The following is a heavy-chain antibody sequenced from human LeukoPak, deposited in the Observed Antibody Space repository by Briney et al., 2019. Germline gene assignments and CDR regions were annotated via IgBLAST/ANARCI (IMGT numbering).Heavy chain of an antibody. J-gene: IGHJ6*03. V-gene: IGHV3-21*01. D-gene: IGHD4-11*01. CDR3: ARELLTYSNHKLGHCMDV. Sequence: GGSLRLSSAASGFTFSSYSINWVRQAPGKGREWVSCISSSSSYIYYADSVKGRFTISRENAKNSLYLQMNSLRAEDTAVYYCARELLTYSNHKLGHCMDVWGKGTPVAVSS. CDR1: GFTFSSYS. CDR2: ISSSSSYI.